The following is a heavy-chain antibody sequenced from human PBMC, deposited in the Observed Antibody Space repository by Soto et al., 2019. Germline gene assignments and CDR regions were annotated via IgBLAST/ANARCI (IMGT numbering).Heavy chain of an antibody. Sequence: ASVKVSCKASGYMFSNYGVAWVRQAPGQGLEWLAWISANNGLTHFAQNVQGRITVTTDTPTTTAYMELRSLTSDDTAVYYCARDEDYSNQIFEHWGQGTQVTVSS. CDR1: GYMFSNYG. J-gene: IGHJ4*02. CDR2: ISANNGLT. D-gene: IGHD4-4*01. CDR3: ARDEDYSNQIFEH. V-gene: IGHV1-18*01.